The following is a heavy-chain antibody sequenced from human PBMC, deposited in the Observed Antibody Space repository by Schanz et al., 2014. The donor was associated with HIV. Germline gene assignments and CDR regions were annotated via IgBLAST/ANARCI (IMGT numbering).Heavy chain of an antibody. CDR3: ARTYTGDWSTGAD. Sequence: QVQLVQSGAEVKKPGSSVKVSCKASGGTFSIYAISWVRQAPGQGLEWMGGIIHIFGTTNYAQKFQGRVTITADKSTSTVYMDLSSLRSEDTAVYYCARTYTGDWSTGADWGQGTLVTVSP. D-gene: IGHD2-21*02. CDR2: IIHIFGTT. V-gene: IGHV1-69*06. J-gene: IGHJ4*02. CDR1: GGTFSIYA.